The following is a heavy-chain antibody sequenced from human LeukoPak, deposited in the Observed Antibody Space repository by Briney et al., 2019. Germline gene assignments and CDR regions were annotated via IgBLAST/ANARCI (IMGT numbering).Heavy chain of an antibody. V-gene: IGHV3-23*01. J-gene: IGHJ4*02. Sequence: GGSLRLSCAASGFTFSSYAMSWVRQAPGKGLEWVSAISGSSGSTYYADSVKGRFTISRDNSKNTLYLQMNSLRAEDTAVYYCATQGESHTMIVVVSDYWGQGTLVTVSS. CDR2: ISGSSGST. D-gene: IGHD3-22*01. CDR3: ATQGESHTMIVVVSDY. CDR1: GFTFSSYA.